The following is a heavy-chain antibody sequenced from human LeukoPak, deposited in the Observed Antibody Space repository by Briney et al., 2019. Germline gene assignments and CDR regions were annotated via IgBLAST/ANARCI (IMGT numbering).Heavy chain of an antibody. D-gene: IGHD3-10*01. Sequence: ASVKVSCKASGGTFSSYAIGWVRQAPGQGLEWMGRIIPILGIANYAQKFQGRVTITADKSTSTAYMELSSLRSEDTAVYYCAREPVAFGESTFPLDYWGQGTLVTVSS. CDR3: AREPVAFGESTFPLDY. CDR2: IIPILGIA. V-gene: IGHV1-69*04. CDR1: GGTFSSYA. J-gene: IGHJ4*02.